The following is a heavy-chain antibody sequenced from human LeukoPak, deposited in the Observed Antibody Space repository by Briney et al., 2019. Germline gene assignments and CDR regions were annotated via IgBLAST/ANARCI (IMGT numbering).Heavy chain of an antibody. CDR3: AKDEVGAVGATRHFQH. CDR2: ISYDGSNK. V-gene: IGHV3-30*18. D-gene: IGHD1-26*01. Sequence: GGSLRLSCAASGFTFSSYGMHWVRQAPGKGLEWVAVISYDGSNKYYADSVKGRFTISRDNSKNTLYLQMNSLRAEDTAVYYCAKDEVGAVGATRHFQHWGQGTLVTVSS. CDR1: GFTFSSYG. J-gene: IGHJ1*01.